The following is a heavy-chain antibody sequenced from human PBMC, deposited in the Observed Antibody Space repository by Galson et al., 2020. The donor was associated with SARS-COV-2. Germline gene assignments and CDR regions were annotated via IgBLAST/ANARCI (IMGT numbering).Heavy chain of an antibody. Sequence: GESLKISCAASGFTFDDYAMHWVRQAPGKGLEWVSGISWNSGRIGYEDSVKGRFTISRDNAKNSLYLQMNSLRAEDTALYYCARGLDSTGYNWFDPWGQGTLVTVSS. J-gene: IGHJ5*02. CDR3: ARGLDSTGYNWFDP. CDR1: GFTFDDYA. CDR2: ISWNSGRI. V-gene: IGHV3-9*01. D-gene: IGHD3-22*01.